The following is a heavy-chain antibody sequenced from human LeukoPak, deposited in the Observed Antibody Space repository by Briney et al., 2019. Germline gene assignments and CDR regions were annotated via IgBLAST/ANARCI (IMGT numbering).Heavy chain of an antibody. V-gene: IGHV3-9*01. CDR1: GFTFDDYA. D-gene: IGHD7-27*01. J-gene: IGHJ3*02. CDR2: ISWNSGSI. Sequence: PGRSLRLSCAASGFTFDDYAMHWVRQAPGKGLEWVSGISWNSGSIGYADSVKGRFTISRDNAKNSLYLQMNSLRAEDTALYYCAKGHGDRKHAFDIWGQGTMVTVSS. CDR3: AKGHGDRKHAFDI.